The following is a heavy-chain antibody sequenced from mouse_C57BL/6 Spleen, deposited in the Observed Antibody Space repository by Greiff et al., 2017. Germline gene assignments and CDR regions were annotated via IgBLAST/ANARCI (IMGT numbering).Heavy chain of an antibody. V-gene: IGHV1-26*01. CDR3: ARSAARATWFAY. D-gene: IGHD3-1*01. Sequence: EVQLQQSGPELVKPGASVKISCKASGYTFTDYYMNWVKQSHGKSLEWIGEINPNSGGTSYNQKFKGKATLTVDKSSSTAYMELRSLTSEDSAVYYCARSAARATWFAYWGQGTLVTVSA. CDR2: INPNSGGT. CDR1: GYTFTDYY. J-gene: IGHJ3*01.